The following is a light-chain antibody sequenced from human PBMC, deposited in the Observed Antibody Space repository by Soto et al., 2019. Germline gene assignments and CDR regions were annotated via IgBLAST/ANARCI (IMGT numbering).Light chain of an antibody. CDR1: QSVSSK. Sequence: EIVLTQSPGTLSLSPGERSTLSFRASQSVSSKLAWYQQKPGQAPRLLIYGASSRATGIPDRFSGSGSGTDFTLTISRLEPEDFAVYYCQQYGSSPLTFGGGTKVDIK. J-gene: IGKJ4*01. CDR3: QQYGSSPLT. CDR2: GAS. V-gene: IGKV3-20*01.